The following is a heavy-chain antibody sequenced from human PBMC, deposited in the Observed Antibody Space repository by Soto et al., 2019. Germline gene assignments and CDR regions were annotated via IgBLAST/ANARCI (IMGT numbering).Heavy chain of an antibody. J-gene: IGHJ5*02. V-gene: IGHV1-8*01. CDR2: MNPNSGNT. D-gene: IGHD2-15*01. Sequence: ASVKVSCKASGYTFTSYDINWVRQATGQGLEWMGWMNPNSGNTGYAQKFQGRVTMTRNTSISTAYMELSSLRSEDTAVYYCARGGVVAAHNWFDPWVGEWNPGHRLL. CDR1: GYTFTSYD. CDR3: ARGGVVAAHNWFDP.